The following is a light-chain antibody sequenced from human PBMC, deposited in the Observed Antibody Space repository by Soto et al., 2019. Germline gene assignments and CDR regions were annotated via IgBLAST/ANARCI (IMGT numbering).Light chain of an antibody. V-gene: IGLV2-23*01. CDR2: EGS. J-gene: IGLJ3*02. CDR3: LAYAGKSSWV. CDR1: TYDVGSYNL. Sequence: QSALTQPACVSGSPGQSITISCTGTTYDVGSYNLVSWYQQHPGKAPKLLIYEGSKRPSGVSNRFSGTKYNFAAYLTISGLQLEDEANYYCLAYAGKSSWVFGGGTKLTVL.